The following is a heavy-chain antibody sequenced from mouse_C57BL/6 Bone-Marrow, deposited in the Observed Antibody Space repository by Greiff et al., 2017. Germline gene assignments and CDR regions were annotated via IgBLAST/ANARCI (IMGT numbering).Heavy chain of an antibody. D-gene: IGHD1-1*01. Sequence: QVQLKQSGAELARPGASVKLSCTASGYTFTSYGISWVKQRTGQGLEWIGEIYPRSGNTYYTEKFKGKATLTADKSYSTAYMELRSLTSEDSAVYFCARSHYGSSLAWFAYWCQGTLVTVSA. CDR2: IYPRSGNT. CDR1: GYTFTSYG. J-gene: IGHJ3*01. CDR3: ARSHYGSSLAWFAY. V-gene: IGHV1-81*01.